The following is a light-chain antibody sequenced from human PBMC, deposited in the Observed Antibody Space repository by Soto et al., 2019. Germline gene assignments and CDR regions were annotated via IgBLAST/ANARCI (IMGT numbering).Light chain of an antibody. J-gene: IGLJ2*01. Sequence: QSVLTQPASVSGSPGQSITISCTGTSSDVGSHNFVSWYQQHPGKVPELMIYEVSKRPSGVSNRFSGSKSGNTASLTISGLQAGEGGCYYCYSYVGSISFGGGTKVTVL. CDR3: YSYVGSIS. CDR2: EVS. CDR1: SSDVGSHNF. V-gene: IGLV2-23*02.